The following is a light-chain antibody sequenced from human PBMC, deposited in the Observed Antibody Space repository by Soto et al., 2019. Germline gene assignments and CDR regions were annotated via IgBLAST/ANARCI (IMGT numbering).Light chain of an antibody. Sequence: GVKQSPVTLSLSPGEKATLSCRASQSRSSDYLAWYQQHPGQAPRLLIFAASNRATGIPDRFGGSGSGTDFTLTISRLEAEDFTVYCCQHSGTSPGRFGQGRILE. J-gene: IGKJ5*01. CDR1: QSRSSDY. CDR2: AAS. V-gene: IGKV3-20*01. CDR3: QHSGTSPGR.